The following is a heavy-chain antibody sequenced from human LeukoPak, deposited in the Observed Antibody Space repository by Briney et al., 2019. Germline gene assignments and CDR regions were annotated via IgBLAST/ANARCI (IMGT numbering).Heavy chain of an antibody. V-gene: IGHV4-39*01. CDR1: GGSISSSSYY. CDR3: ARGAKRYFDL. D-gene: IGHD3-16*01. Sequence: SETLSLTCTVSGGSISSSSYYWGWIRQPPGKGLEWIGSIYYSGSTYYNPSLKSRVTISVDTSKNQVSLKLSSVTAADTAVYYCARGAKRYFDLWGRGTLVTVSS. J-gene: IGHJ2*01. CDR2: IYYSGST.